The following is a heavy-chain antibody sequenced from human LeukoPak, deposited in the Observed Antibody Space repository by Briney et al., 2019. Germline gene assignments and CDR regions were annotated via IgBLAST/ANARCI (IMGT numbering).Heavy chain of an antibody. Sequence: SETLSLTCAVYGGSFSGYYWSWIRQPPGKGLEWIGEINHSGSTNYNPSLKSRVTISVDTSKNQFSLKLSSVTAADTAVYYCARWDSDSGGYYSGYFDYWGQGTLVTVSS. CDR3: ARWDSDSGGYYSGYFDY. CDR2: INHSGST. CDR1: GGSFSGYY. V-gene: IGHV4-34*01. J-gene: IGHJ4*02. D-gene: IGHD3-22*01.